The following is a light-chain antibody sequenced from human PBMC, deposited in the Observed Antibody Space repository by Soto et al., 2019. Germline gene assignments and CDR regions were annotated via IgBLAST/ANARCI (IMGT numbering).Light chain of an antibody. CDR3: QHYGRSPIT. J-gene: IGKJ5*01. V-gene: IGKV3-20*01. Sequence: ETVMMQSPGTLSVSPGDRATLSCRASQSVSSRSLAWYQHKPGQAPRLLISGASSRATGIPDRFSGSGSATDFTLTISRLEPEDFALYYCQHYGRSPITFGQGTRLEIK. CDR1: QSVSSRS. CDR2: GAS.